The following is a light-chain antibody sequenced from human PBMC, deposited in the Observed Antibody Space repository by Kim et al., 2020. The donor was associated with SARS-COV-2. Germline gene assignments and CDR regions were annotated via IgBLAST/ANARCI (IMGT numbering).Light chain of an antibody. CDR3: QQYNDWPRT. CDR2: GAS. CDR1: QTVSTN. Sequence: DTVMTQSPDTLSVSPGERVTLSCRASQTVSTNLAWYQQRPGRAPRMLIYGASTRATGVPARFSGSGSGTEFTLTISSLRSEDSAVYYCQQYNDWPRTFGQGTKVDIK. J-gene: IGKJ1*01. V-gene: IGKV3-15*01.